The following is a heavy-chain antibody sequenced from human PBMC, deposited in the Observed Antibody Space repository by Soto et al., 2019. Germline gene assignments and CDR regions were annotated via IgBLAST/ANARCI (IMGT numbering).Heavy chain of an antibody. CDR2: INPSGGST. Sequence: ASVKVSCKASGNTFTSYYMHWVRLAPGQGLEWMGIINPSGGSTSYAQKFQGRVTMTRDTSTSTVYMELSSLRSEDTAVYYCARAPNVALNWFDPWGQGTLVTVSS. CDR1: GNTFTSYY. D-gene: IGHD5-12*01. J-gene: IGHJ5*02. CDR3: ARAPNVALNWFDP. V-gene: IGHV1-46*01.